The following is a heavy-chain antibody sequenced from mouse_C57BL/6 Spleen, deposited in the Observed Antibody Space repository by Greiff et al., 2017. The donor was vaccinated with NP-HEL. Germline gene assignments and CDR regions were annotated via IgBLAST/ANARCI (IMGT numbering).Heavy chain of an antibody. Sequence: QVQLQQPGAELVRPGSSVKLSCKASGYTFTSYWMHWVKQRPIQGLEWIGNIDPSDSETHYNQKFKDKATLTVDKSSSTAYMQLSSLTSEDSAVYYCARGDYYSNSVACWGQGTLVTVSA. J-gene: IGHJ3*01. D-gene: IGHD2-5*01. CDR1: GYTFTSYW. CDR3: ARGDYYSNSVAC. CDR2: IDPSDSET. V-gene: IGHV1-52*01.